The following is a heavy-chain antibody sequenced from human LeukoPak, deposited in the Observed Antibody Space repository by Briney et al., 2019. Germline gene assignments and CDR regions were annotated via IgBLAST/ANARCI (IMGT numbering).Heavy chain of an antibody. CDR2: ISYDGSNK. J-gene: IGHJ6*02. CDR1: GFTFSSYA. D-gene: IGHD3-22*01. V-gene: IGHV3-30-3*01. CDR3: ARDTLHYYDSSGYHYYYYYGMDV. Sequence: GRSLRLSCAASGFTFSSYAMHWVRQAPGKGLEWVAVISYDGSNKYYADSVKGRFTISRDNSKNTLYLQMNSLRAEDTAVYYCARDTLHYYDSSGYHYYYYYGMDVWGQGTTVTVSS.